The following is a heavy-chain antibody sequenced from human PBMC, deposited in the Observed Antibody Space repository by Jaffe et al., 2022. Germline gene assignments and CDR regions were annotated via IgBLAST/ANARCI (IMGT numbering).Heavy chain of an antibody. D-gene: IGHD2-15*01. V-gene: IGHV3-48*01. CDR2: ISSSSSTI. J-gene: IGHJ4*02. CDR3: ARAPKRVYCTGDNCYPGVHFDD. Sequence: EMNLVESGGRTVQPGGSLRLSCDVSGFSLIAYSMNWVRQAPGKGPEWVAYISSSSSTIYYVDSVKGRFTISRDNSKNSLYLDMTSLRADDTAVYYCARAPKRVYCTGDNCYPGVHFDDWGQGTLVTVSS. CDR1: GFSLIAYS.